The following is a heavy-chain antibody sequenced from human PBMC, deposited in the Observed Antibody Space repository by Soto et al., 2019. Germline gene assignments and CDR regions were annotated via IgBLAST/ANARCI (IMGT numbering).Heavy chain of an antibody. CDR1: GGSISSGDYY. CDR3: ARRITIFGVVIMAWFDP. CDR2: IYYSGST. J-gene: IGHJ5*02. D-gene: IGHD3-3*01. V-gene: IGHV4-30-4*01. Sequence: QVQLQESGPGLVKPSQTLSLTCTVSGGSISSGDYYWSWIRQPPGKGLEWIGYIYYSGSTYYNPSLKSRVTISVDTSKNQFSLKLSSVTAADTAVYYCARRITIFGVVIMAWFDPWGQGTLVTVSS.